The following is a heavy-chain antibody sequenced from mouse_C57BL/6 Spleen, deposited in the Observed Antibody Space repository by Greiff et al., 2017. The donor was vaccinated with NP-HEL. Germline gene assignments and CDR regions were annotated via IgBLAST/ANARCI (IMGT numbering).Heavy chain of an antibody. J-gene: IGHJ2*01. CDR3: ARSRAAQATYYFDY. CDR1: GYTFTSYW. D-gene: IGHD3-2*02. V-gene: IGHV1-64*01. Sequence: VQLQQPGAELVKPGASVKLSCKASGYTFTSYWMHWVKQRPGQGLEWIGVIHPNSGSTNYNEKFKSKATLTVDKSSSTAYMQLSSLTSEDSAVYYCARSRAAQATYYFDYWGQGTTLTVSS. CDR2: IHPNSGST.